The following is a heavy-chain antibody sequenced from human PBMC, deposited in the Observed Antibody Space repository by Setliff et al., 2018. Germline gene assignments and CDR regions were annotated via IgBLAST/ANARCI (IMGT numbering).Heavy chain of an antibody. V-gene: IGHV4-4*08. CDR1: GGTFSDYY. Sequence: SETLSLTCAASGGTFSDYYWTWIRQPPGKGLEWIGHIYTSGSTKYNSSLKSRVSISLDTSKNQFSLKLSSVTAADTAVYYCARAISGWFSAHYYYMDVWGKGTTVTVSS. CDR3: ARAISGWFSAHYYYMDV. J-gene: IGHJ6*03. CDR2: IYTSGST. D-gene: IGHD6-19*01.